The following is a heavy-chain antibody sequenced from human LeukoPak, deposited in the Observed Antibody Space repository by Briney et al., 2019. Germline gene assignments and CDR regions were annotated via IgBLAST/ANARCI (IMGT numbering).Heavy chain of an antibody. CDR2: MKIEGSEE. J-gene: IGHJ5*02. Sequence: PGGSLRLSCVASGFTFSSYWMSWVRQAPGKGQEWVANMKIEGSEEYYVDSVKGRFTISRDNAKNSLYLQMNSLRVDDTAVYYCTRWALYCSSGSCYSWFDPWGQGTLVTVSS. D-gene: IGHD2-15*01. CDR3: TRWALYCSSGSCYSWFDP. CDR1: GFTFSSYW. V-gene: IGHV3-7*01.